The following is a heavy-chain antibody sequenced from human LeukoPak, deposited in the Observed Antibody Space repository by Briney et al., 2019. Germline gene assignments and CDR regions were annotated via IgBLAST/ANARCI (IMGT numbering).Heavy chain of an antibody. CDR1: GFPFSSYW. CDR2: ISGDGTIK. Sequence: PGGSLRLSCDPSGFPFSSYWMLWVRQAPGKGLVWVSRISGDGTIKTYADFVRGRFTISRDNTKNILYLQMNSLRVEDTAIYLCSRSQFDYWGQGVLVTVSS. V-gene: IGHV3-74*03. CDR3: SRSQFDY. J-gene: IGHJ4*02.